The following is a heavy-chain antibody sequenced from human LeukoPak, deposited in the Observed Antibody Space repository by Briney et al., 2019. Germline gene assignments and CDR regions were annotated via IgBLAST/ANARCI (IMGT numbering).Heavy chain of an antibody. V-gene: IGHV3-23*01. Sequence: GGSLRLSCAVSRFAFSNYGMSWVRQAPGKGLEWVSAISGSGGSTYYADSVKGRFTISRDNSKNTLYLQMNSLRAEDMAVYYCAMASSTSSGWFDPWGQGTPVTVSS. D-gene: IGHD2-2*01. CDR2: ISGSGGST. CDR1: RFAFSNYG. CDR3: AMASSTSSGWFDP. J-gene: IGHJ5*02.